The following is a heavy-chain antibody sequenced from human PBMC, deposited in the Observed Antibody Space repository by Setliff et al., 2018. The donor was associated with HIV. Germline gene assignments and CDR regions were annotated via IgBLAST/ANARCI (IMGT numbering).Heavy chain of an antibody. CDR1: GGSASNSRYY. J-gene: IGHJ1*01. D-gene: IGHD3-22*01. V-gene: IGHV4-39*01. CDR2: IHYNEKT. CDR3: ARGPYYYNSSGQISAEYFQH. Sequence: PSETLSLTCTVSGGSASNSRYYWAWIRQPPGKGLEYIGSIHYNEKTYYNPSLKSRVTISVDTSKNQFSLKLSSVTAADTAVYYCARGPYYYNSSGQISAEYFQHWGQGTLVTVSS.